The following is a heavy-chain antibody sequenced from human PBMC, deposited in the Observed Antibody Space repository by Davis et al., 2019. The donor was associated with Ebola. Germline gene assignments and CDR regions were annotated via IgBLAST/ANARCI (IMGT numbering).Heavy chain of an antibody. J-gene: IGHJ4*02. CDR3: ARDWDGDGSGIDY. Sequence: PGGSLRLSCAASGFTFSSYAMHWVRQAPGKGLEWVAVISYDGSNKYYADSVKGRFTISRDNAKNSLFLQMNIMRAEDTAVYYCARDWDGDGSGIDYWGQGTLVTVSS. D-gene: IGHD3-10*01. V-gene: IGHV3-30-3*01. CDR2: ISYDGSNK. CDR1: GFTFSSYA.